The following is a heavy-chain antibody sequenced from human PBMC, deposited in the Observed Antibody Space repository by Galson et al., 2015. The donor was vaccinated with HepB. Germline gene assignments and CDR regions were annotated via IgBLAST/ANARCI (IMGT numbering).Heavy chain of an antibody. CDR3: ARYSGSYYVDWYFDL. CDR1: GFTFSDYY. Sequence: SLRLSCAASGFTFSDYYMSWIRQAPGKGLEWVSYISSSSSYTNYADSVKGRFTISRDNAKNSLYLQMNSLRAEDTAVYYCARYSGSYYVDWYFDLWGRGTLVTVSS. J-gene: IGHJ2*01. D-gene: IGHD1-26*01. CDR2: ISSSSSYT. V-gene: IGHV3-11*06.